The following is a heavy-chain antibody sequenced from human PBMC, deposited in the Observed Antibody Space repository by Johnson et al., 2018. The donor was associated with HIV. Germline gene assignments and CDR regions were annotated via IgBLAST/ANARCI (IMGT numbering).Heavy chain of an antibody. V-gene: IGHV3-30*02. CDR3: AKDLSYPKTRAFDI. D-gene: IGHD2/OR15-2a*01. CDR1: GFTFSSYG. Sequence: QVQLEESGGGVVQPGGSLRLSCAASGFTFSSYGMHWVRQVPGNGLERVTFIQYDGTNKYYADSVKGRFTISRDNSKNTLYLQMYSLRAEDTAVYYCAKDLSYPKTRAFDIWGQGTMVTVSS. CDR2: IQYDGTNK. J-gene: IGHJ3*02.